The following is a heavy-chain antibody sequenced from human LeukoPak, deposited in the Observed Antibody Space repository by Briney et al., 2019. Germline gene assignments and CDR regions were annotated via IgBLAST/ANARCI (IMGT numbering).Heavy chain of an antibody. CDR1: GGSISSGGYS. D-gene: IGHD6-19*01. Sequence: PSQTLSLTCAVSGGSISSGGYSWSWIRQPPGKGLEWIGEINHSGSTNYNPSLKSRVTISVDTSKNQFSLKLSSVTAADTAVYYCVRVRIAVAGNRNWYFDLWGRGTLVTVSS. CDR3: VRVRIAVAGNRNWYFDL. J-gene: IGHJ2*01. V-gene: IGHV4-30-2*01. CDR2: INHSGST.